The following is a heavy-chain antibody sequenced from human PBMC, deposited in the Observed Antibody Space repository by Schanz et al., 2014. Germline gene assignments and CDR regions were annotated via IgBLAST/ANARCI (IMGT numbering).Heavy chain of an antibody. CDR1: GFTFSDFG. J-gene: IGHJ4*02. V-gene: IGHV3-7*01. CDR2: INQAASVQ. D-gene: IGHD1-26*01. Sequence: VQLVESGGAVVQPGGSLRLSCAATGFTFSDFGMHWVRQASGKGLEWVAAINQAASVQYYVDSVKGRFTISRDDAKNSHYLQMNSLRVEDTAVFYCVKYGTGKGVSFEYWGQGTLVTVSS. CDR3: VKYGTGKGVSFEY.